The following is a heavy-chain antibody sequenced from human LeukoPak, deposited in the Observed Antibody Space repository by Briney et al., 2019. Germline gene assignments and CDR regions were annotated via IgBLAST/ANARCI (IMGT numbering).Heavy chain of an antibody. D-gene: IGHD6-13*01. CDR3: ARGIAAAGKDY. Sequence: SETLSLTCTVSGGSISSYYWSWIRQPPGKGLEWIGYIYYSGSSNYNPSLKSRVTISVDTSKNQFSLKLSSVTAADTAVYYCARGIAAAGKDYWGQGTLVTVSS. J-gene: IGHJ4*02. CDR1: GGSISSYY. V-gene: IGHV4-59*01. CDR2: IYYSGSS.